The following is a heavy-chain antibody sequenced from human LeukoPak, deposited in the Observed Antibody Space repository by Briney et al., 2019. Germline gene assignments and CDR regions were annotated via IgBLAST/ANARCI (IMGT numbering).Heavy chain of an antibody. V-gene: IGHV4-34*01. CDR3: ARGSVGYYDFWSGYYGY. CDR2: INHSGST. Sequence: SETLSLTCAVYGGSFSGYYWSWIRQPPGKGLEWSGEINHSGSTNYNPSLKSRVTISVDTSKNQFSLKLSSVTAADTAVYYCARGSVGYYDFWSGYYGYWGQGTLVTVSS. J-gene: IGHJ4*02. CDR1: GGSFSGYY. D-gene: IGHD3-3*01.